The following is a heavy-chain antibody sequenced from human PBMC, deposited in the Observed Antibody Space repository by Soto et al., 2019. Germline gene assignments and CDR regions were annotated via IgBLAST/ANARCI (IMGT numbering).Heavy chain of an antibody. CDR3: ARDPGAEYSSPYYYYYGMDV. Sequence: SVKVSCKASGGTFSSYAISWVRQAPGQGLEWMGGIIPSFGTANYAQKFQGRVTITADESTSTAYMELSSLRSEDTAVYYCARDPGAEYSSPYYYYYGMDVLGQGTTVTVSS. CDR1: GGTFSSYA. J-gene: IGHJ6*02. D-gene: IGHD6-6*01. V-gene: IGHV1-69*13. CDR2: IIPSFGTA.